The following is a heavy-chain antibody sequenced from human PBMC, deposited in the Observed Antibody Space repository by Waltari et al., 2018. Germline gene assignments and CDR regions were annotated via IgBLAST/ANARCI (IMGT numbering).Heavy chain of an antibody. CDR2: IYYSGSS. J-gene: IGHJ3*02. CDR1: GGSISSSSYY. Sequence: QLQLQESGPGLVKPSETLSLTCTVSGGSISSSSYYWGWIRQPPGKGLEWIGSIYYSGSSYYNPYRKSRVTISVDTSQNQFSLKLSSVTAADTAVYYCARRYGSGSYHPAFDIWGQGTMVTVSS. V-gene: IGHV4-39*01. D-gene: IGHD3-10*01. CDR3: ARRYGSGSYHPAFDI.